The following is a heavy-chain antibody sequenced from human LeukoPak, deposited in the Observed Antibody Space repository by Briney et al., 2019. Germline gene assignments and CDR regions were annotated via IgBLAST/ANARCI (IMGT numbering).Heavy chain of an antibody. CDR1: GFTFRSYE. J-gene: IGHJ6*03. Sequence: GGSLRLSCAASGFTFRSYEMNWVRQAPGKGLEWVSYISSSGTIYYADSVKGRFTISRDNTKNSLYLQMNSLRAEDTAVYYCARDHLDTSAGTYYYYMDVWGKGTTVTISS. CDR3: ARDHLDTSAGTYYYYMDV. CDR2: ISSSGTI. D-gene: IGHD3-10*01. V-gene: IGHV3-48*03.